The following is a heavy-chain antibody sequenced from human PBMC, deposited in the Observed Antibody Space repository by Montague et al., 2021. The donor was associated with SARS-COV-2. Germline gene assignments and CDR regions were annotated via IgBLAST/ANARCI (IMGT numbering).Heavy chain of an antibody. J-gene: IGHJ6*02. CDR1: GYSISGDYY. V-gene: IGHV4-38-2*02. CDR2: IYNSGST. Sequence: SETLSLTCTVSGYSISGDYYCGRIRQPAGKGLEWIGSIYNSGSTYYNPSLKSRVIITVNTSKNRFSLKLSSVTAADTAVYYCARDDYTPGDYYYYYGMDVWGQGTTVTVSS. CDR3: ARDDYTPGDYYYYYGMDV. D-gene: IGHD4-11*01.